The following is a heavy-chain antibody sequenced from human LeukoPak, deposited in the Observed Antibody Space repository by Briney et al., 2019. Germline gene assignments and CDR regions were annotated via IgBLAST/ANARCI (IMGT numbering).Heavy chain of an antibody. CDR3: AKCIGSGTYYFDY. Sequence: GGSLRLSCAASGFTFSTYSMNWVRQAPGKGLEWVSYISSTSSTTYHADFVKGRFTISRDNAKNSLYLQMNSLRAEDTAVYYCAKCIGSGTYYFDYWGQGTLVTVSS. D-gene: IGHD3-10*01. CDR1: GFTFSTYS. CDR2: ISSTSSTT. J-gene: IGHJ4*02. V-gene: IGHV3-48*01.